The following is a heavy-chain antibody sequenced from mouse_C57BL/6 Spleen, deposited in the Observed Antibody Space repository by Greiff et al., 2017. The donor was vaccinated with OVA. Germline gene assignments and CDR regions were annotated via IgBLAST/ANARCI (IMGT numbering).Heavy chain of an antibody. CDR1: GYTFTSYW. V-gene: IGHV1-55*01. D-gene: IGHD2-3*01. J-gene: IGHJ2*01. Sequence: VQLKQPGAELVKPGASVKMSCKASGYTFTSYWITWVKQRPGQGLEWIGDIYPGSGSTNYNEKFKSKATLTVDTSSSTAYMQLSSLTSEDSAVYYCARTGDGYYSSDYWGQGTTLTVSS. CDR2: IYPGSGST. CDR3: ARTGDGYYSSDY.